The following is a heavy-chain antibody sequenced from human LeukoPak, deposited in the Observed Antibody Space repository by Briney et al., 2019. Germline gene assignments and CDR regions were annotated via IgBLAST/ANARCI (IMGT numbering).Heavy chain of an antibody. CDR3: ARSLYDSWTGYHHGSDI. V-gene: IGHV3-7*01. J-gene: IGHJ3*02. CDR1: QFTFSSYN. D-gene: IGHD3-3*01. CDR2: IKQDGSEK. Sequence: GGSLRLSCAASQFTFSSYNMNWVRQAPGKGLEWVANIKQDGSEKYYVDSVKGRFTISRDNAKISLFLEMKSLRAEDTAVYYCARSLYDSWTGYHHGSDIWGQGTMVTVSS.